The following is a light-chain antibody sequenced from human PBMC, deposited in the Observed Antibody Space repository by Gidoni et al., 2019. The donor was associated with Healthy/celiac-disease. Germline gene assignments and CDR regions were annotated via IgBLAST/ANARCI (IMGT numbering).Light chain of an antibody. V-gene: IGKV1-17*01. Sequence: DIQMTQSPSSLSASVGDRVPITCRASQGVRNDVSWYQQIPGRAPKRLIYAASTLHSGVPSRFSGSGFGTEFTLTISRLQPEDFAIYYCLQHNTYPPYTFGQGTKLEIK. CDR1: QGVRND. CDR2: AAS. J-gene: IGKJ2*01. CDR3: LQHNTYPPYT.